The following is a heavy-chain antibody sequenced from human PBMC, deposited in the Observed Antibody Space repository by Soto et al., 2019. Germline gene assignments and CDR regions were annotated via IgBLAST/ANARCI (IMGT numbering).Heavy chain of an antibody. V-gene: IGHV3-21*01. Sequence: EVPLVESGGGLVQPGGSLRLSCAASGFTFSSYSMNWVRQAPGKGLEWVSSISSSSSYIYYADSVKGRFTISRDNAKNSLYLQMNSLRAEDTAVYYCARVGGNYYGSGSFSYWGQGTLVTVSS. J-gene: IGHJ4*02. CDR2: ISSSSSYI. CDR3: ARVGGNYYGSGSFSY. D-gene: IGHD3-10*01. CDR1: GFTFSSYS.